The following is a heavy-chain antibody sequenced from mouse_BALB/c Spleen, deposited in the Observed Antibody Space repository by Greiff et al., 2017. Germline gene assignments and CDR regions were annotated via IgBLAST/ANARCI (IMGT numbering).Heavy chain of an antibody. CDR1: GYTFTDYE. J-gene: IGHJ2*01. CDR2: IDPETGGT. Sequence: VQLQQSGAELVRPGASVTLSCKASGYTFTDYEMHWVKQTPVHGLEWIGAIDPETGGTAYNQKFKGKATLTADKSSSTAYMELRSLTSEDSAVYYCTRGREDYWGQGTTLTVSS. CDR3: TRGREDY. V-gene: IGHV1-15*01.